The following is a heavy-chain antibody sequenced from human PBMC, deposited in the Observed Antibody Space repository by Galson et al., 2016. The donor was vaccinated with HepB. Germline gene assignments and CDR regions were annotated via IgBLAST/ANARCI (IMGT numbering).Heavy chain of an antibody. D-gene: IGHD1-26*01. V-gene: IGHV3-13*01. CDR2: IGNAGDT. Sequence: SLRLSCAASEFTLSDYDIHWVRQGPGKGLEWVSGIGNAGDTYYPASVKGRLIISRENVKNSVYLQMDSLGVGDTAIYYCARVCGTCQNDAFDIWGQGTMVTVS. J-gene: IGHJ3*02. CDR3: ARVCGTCQNDAFDI. CDR1: EFTLSDYD.